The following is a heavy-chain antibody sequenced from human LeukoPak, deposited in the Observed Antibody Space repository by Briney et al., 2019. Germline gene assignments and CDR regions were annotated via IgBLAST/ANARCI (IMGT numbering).Heavy chain of an antibody. Sequence: GGSLRLSCAASGFTFSSYSMNWVRQAPGKGLEWVSYISSSSSTIYYADSVKGRFTISRDNAKNSLYLQMNSLRAEDTAVYYCTTLYDYVWGSYRDYFDYWGQGTLVTVSS. J-gene: IGHJ4*02. D-gene: IGHD3-16*02. CDR3: TTLYDYVWGSYRDYFDY. CDR1: GFTFSSYS. V-gene: IGHV3-48*01. CDR2: ISSSSSTI.